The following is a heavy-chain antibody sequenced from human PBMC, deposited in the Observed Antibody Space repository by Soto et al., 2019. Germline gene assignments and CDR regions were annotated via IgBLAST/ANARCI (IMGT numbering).Heavy chain of an antibody. Sequence: ASVKVSCKASGYTFTSYYMHWVRQAPGQGLEWMGIINPSGGSTSYAQKFQGRVTMTRDTSTSTVYMELSSLRSEDTAVYYCAREYDSSGYYYWGGGKYFDYWGQGTLVTVSS. CDR3: AREYDSSGYYYWGGGKYFDY. D-gene: IGHD3-22*01. CDR1: GYTFTSYY. CDR2: INPSGGST. J-gene: IGHJ4*02. V-gene: IGHV1-46*01.